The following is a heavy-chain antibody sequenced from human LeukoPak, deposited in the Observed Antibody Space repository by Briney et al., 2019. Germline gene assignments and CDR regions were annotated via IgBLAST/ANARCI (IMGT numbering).Heavy chain of an antibody. CDR2: IYYSGST. J-gene: IGHJ6*02. CDR1: GGSISSYY. CDR3: ARISYYGMDV. Sequence: PSETLSLTCTVSGGSISSYYWSWIRQPPGKGLEWIGYIYYSGSTNYNPSLKSRVTISVDTSKNQFSLKLSSVTAADTAVYYCARISYYGMDVWGQGTTVTVSS. V-gene: IGHV4-59*12.